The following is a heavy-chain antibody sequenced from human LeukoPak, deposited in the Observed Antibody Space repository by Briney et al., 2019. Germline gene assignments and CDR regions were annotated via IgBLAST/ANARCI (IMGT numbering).Heavy chain of an antibody. Sequence: GGSLRLSCAASGLTVSSNYMNWVRQAPGKGLEWVSSISSSSSYIYYADSVKGRFTISRDNAKNSLYLQMNSLRAEDTAVYYCASHIAAARFDPWGQGTLVTVSS. CDR2: ISSSSSYI. V-gene: IGHV3-21*01. CDR1: GLTVSSNY. CDR3: ASHIAAARFDP. D-gene: IGHD6-13*01. J-gene: IGHJ5*02.